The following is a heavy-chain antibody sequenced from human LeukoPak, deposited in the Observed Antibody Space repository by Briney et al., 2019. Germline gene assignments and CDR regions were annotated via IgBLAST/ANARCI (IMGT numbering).Heavy chain of an antibody. CDR2: NSDGGAAT. D-gene: IGHD4-17*01. J-gene: IGHJ4*02. CDR3: AKIAPWGAVTTTDGFDY. Sequence: GGSLRLSCGASGFSFSNYAMSWVRQAPGKGLEWVSSNSDGGAATCYADSVKGRFTISRDNSKNTLYLQLDSLGAEDTAVYYCAKIAPWGAVTTTDGFDYWGQGTLVTVSS. V-gene: IGHV3-23*01. CDR1: GFSFSNYA.